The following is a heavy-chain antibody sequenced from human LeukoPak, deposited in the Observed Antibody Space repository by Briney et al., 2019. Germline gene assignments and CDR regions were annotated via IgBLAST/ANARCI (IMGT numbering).Heavy chain of an antibody. Sequence: PGGSLRLSCAASGFTFSSYAMSWVRQAPGKGLEWVSAISGSGGSTYYADSVKGRFTISRDNSKNTLYLQMNSLRAEDTAVYYCARGVYRTLDAFDIWGQGTMVTVSS. CDR3: ARGVYRTLDAFDI. CDR2: ISGSGGST. J-gene: IGHJ3*02. D-gene: IGHD3-10*01. CDR1: GFTFSSYA. V-gene: IGHV3-23*01.